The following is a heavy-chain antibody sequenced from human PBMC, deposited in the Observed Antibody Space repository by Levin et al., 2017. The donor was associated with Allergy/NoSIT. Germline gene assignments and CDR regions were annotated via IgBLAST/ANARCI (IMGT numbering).Heavy chain of an antibody. CDR1: GLTFSNAW. J-gene: IGHJ4*02. V-gene: IGHV3-30*03. D-gene: IGHD3-10*01. CDR3: ASRGSFDH. CDR2: ITSDGSNK. Sequence: PGGSLRLSCTASGLTFSNAWMAWVRQAPDSGLEWVALITSDGSNKFYADSVKGRFIISRDNSRNILYLQLNSLRPEDTAVYYCASRGSFDHWGQGTLVTVSS.